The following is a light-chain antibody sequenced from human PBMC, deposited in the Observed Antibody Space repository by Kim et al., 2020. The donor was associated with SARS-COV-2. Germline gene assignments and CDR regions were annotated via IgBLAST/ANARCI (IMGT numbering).Light chain of an antibody. CDR2: GKY. V-gene: IGLV3-19*01. J-gene: IGLJ3*02. Sequence: SSELTQDPAVSVALGQTVRLTCQGDSLRNYYATWYQQRPGQAPTLVLYGKYDRPSGIPDRLSGSASGNTASLTITGAQAEDEGDYYCSSRDTTGDHVVFGGGTQLTVL. CDR1: SLRNYY. CDR3: SSRDTTGDHVV.